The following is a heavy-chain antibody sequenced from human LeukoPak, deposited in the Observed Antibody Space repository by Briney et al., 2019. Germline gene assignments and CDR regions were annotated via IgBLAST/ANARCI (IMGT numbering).Heavy chain of an antibody. V-gene: IGHV4-38-2*02. J-gene: IGHJ5*02. Sequence: PSETLSLTCTVSGYSISSGYYWGWIRQPPGKGLEWIGSIYHSGSTYYNPSLKSRVTISVDTSKNQFSLKLSSVTAADTAVYDCARHDSAAQGWFDPWGQGTLVTVSS. CDR1: GYSISSGYY. CDR3: ARHDSAAQGWFDP. D-gene: IGHD2-21*02. CDR2: IYHSGST.